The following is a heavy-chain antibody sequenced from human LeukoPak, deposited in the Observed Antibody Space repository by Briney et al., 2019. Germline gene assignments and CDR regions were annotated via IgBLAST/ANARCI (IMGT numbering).Heavy chain of an antibody. D-gene: IGHD6-19*01. J-gene: IGHJ4*02. CDR2: ISDSSSDI. Sequence: GGSLRPSCAASGFTFSSYSMNWVRQAPGKGLEWVSSISDSSSDIYYADSVKGRFTISRDNAKNSLYLQMNSLRAEDTAVYYCARVRVAGTSDYWGQGTLVTVSS. V-gene: IGHV3-21*01. CDR3: ARVRVAGTSDY. CDR1: GFTFSSYS.